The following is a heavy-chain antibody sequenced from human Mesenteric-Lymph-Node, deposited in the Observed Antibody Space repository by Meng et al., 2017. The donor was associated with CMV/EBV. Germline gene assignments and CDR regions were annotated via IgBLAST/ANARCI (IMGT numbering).Heavy chain of an antibody. CDR2: LSGSGDST. V-gene: IGHV3-23*01. CDR1: GFTFSGYA. J-gene: IGHJ2*01. CDR3: AKDFHWYFDL. Sequence: LSCAASGFTFSGYAMSWIRQAPGKGLEWVSALSGSGDSTYYADSVKGRFTISRDNSKNTLYLQMNSLRVEDTAVYYCAKDFHWYFDLWGRGTLVTVSS.